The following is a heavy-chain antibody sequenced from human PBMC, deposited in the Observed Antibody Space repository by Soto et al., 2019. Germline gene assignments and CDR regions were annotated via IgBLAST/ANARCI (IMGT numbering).Heavy chain of an antibody. J-gene: IGHJ4*02. CDR2: ITGSGGST. V-gene: IGHV3-23*01. CDR3: AKALSNFDY. D-gene: IGHD3-16*02. Sequence: GGSLRLSCAASGFTFGSSAMSWVRQAPGKGLEWVSSITGSGGSTYYADSVKGRFTISRDNSKNTLYLQMNSLRAEDTAVYYCAKALSNFDYWGQGTLVTVSS. CDR1: GFTFGSSA.